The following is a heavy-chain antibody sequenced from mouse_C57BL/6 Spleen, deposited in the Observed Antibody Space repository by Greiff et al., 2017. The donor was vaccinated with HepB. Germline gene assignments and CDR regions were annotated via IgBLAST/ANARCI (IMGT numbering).Heavy chain of an antibody. D-gene: IGHD1-1*01. CDR1: GFTFSSYT. J-gene: IGHJ1*03. Sequence: EVHLVESGGGLVKPGGSLKLSCAASGFTFSSYTMSWVRQTPEKRLEWVATISGGGGNTYYPDSVKGRFTISRDNAKNTLYLQMSSLRSEDTALYYCARDEGSSRYFDVWGTGTTVTVSS. CDR2: ISGGGGNT. V-gene: IGHV5-9*01. CDR3: ARDEGSSRYFDV.